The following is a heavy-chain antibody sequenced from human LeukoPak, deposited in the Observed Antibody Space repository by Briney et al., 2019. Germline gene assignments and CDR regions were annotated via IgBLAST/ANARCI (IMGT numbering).Heavy chain of an antibody. D-gene: IGHD3-22*01. Sequence: GGSLRLSCAASGFTVSSNYMSWVRQAPGKGLEWVSVIYSGGSTYYADSVKGRFTISRDNSKNTLYLRMNSLRAEDTAVYYCAGYYYDSSGYPFDYWGQGTLVTVSS. J-gene: IGHJ4*02. CDR3: AGYYYDSSGYPFDY. CDR2: IYSGGST. V-gene: IGHV3-66*02. CDR1: GFTVSSNY.